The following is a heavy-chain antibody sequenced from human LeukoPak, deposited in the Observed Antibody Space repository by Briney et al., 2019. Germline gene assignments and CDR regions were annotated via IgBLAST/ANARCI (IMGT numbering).Heavy chain of an antibody. CDR1: GDSVASNSAA. V-gene: IGHV6-1*01. CDR2: TDYRSKWCN. Sequence: QTLSLTCAISGDSVASNSAAWDWIRQSPSRGLDGLGRTDYRSKWCNDYAVSVKRRIPITPEPSKNKFSLQLNSVPPKDTAVYNCAREGDSSGWYRGPAKLAYWGQGTLVTVSS. CDR3: AREGDSSGWYRGPAKLAY. D-gene: IGHD6-19*01. J-gene: IGHJ4*02.